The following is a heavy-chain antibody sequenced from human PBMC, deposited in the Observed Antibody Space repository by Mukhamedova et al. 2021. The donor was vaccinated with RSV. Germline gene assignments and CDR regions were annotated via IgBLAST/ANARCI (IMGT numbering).Heavy chain of an antibody. Sequence: INPNSGGTNYAQKFQGCVTMTRDTSISTAYMGLSRLRSDDTAVYYCARVQANDAFDIWGQGTMVTVSS. CDR3: ARVQANDAFDI. CDR2: INPNSGGT. V-gene: IGHV1-2*04. J-gene: IGHJ3*02.